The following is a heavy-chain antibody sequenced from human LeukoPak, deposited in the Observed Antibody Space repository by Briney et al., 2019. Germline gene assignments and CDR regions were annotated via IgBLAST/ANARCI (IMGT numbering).Heavy chain of an antibody. CDR3: ARGPSSGYYYPSDY. J-gene: IGHJ4*02. D-gene: IGHD3-22*01. V-gene: IGHV4-59*08. CDR2: IYYSGST. CDR1: GGSISSYY. Sequence: SETLSLTCTVSGGSISSYYWSWIRQPPGKGLEWIGYIYYSGSTNYNPFLKSRVTISVDTSKNQFSLKLSSVTAADTAVYYCARGPSSGYYYPSDYWGQGTLVTVSS.